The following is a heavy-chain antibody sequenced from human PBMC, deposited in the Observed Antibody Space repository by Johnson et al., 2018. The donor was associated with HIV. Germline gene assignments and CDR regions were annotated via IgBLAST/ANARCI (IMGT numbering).Heavy chain of an antibody. J-gene: IGHJ3*02. V-gene: IGHV3-30*04. CDR2: FSYDGSDK. CDR3: ARENNGNYEEYGLDI. D-gene: IGHD1-7*01. Sequence: VQLMESGGGVVQPGRSLRLSCAASGFSFSSYTLHWVRQAPGNGLEWVAVFSYDGSDKYYADSVKGRFTISRDTSKNTLYLQMNSLRAEDTAVYYGARENNGNYEEYGLDIWGQGTMVTVSS. CDR1: GFSFSSYT.